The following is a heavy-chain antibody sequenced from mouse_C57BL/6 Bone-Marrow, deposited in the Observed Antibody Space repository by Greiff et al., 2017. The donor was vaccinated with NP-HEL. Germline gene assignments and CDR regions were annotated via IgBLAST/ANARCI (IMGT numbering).Heavy chain of an antibody. CDR1: GYTFTDHT. V-gene: IGHV1-78*01. Sequence: VQLQQSDAELVKPGASVKISCKVSGYTFTDHTIHWMKQRPEQGLEWIGYIYPRDGSTKYNEKFKGQATLTADKSSSPAYMQLNSLTSEDSAVYFCARSPYDYDPYWYFDVWGTGTTVTVSS. J-gene: IGHJ1*03. CDR3: ARSPYDYDPYWYFDV. CDR2: IYPRDGST. D-gene: IGHD2-4*01.